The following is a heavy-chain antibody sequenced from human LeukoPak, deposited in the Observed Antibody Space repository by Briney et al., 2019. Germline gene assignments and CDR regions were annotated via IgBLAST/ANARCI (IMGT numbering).Heavy chain of an antibody. D-gene: IGHD3-10*01. CDR2: ISSSSSTI. V-gene: IGHV3-48*04. Sequence: GGSLRLSCVVSGLTLSRCSMNWVRQAPGEGLEWVSYISSSSSTIHYADSVKGRFTISRDNAKNSLYLQMNSLRADDTAVYYCQVQTLVRGIDYWGQGTLVTVSS. CDR1: GLTLSRCS. J-gene: IGHJ4*02. CDR3: QVQTLVRGIDY.